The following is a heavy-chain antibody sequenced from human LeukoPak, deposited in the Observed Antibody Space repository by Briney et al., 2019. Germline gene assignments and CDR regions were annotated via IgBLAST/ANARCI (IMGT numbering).Heavy chain of an antibody. CDR1: GFTCSSYW. V-gene: IGHV3-7*01. CDR2: IKQDGSEK. J-gene: IGHJ6*03. CDR3: ARDSGSGWYHYYYMDV. Sequence: GGSLRLSCAASGFTCSSYWMSWVRQAPGKGLEWVANIKQDGSEKYYVDSVKGRFTISRDNAKNSLYLQMNSLRAEDTAVYYCARDSGSGWYHYYYMDVWGKGTTVTISS. D-gene: IGHD6-19*01.